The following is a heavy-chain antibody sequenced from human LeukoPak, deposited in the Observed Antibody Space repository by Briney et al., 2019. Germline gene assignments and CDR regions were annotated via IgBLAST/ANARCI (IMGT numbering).Heavy chain of an antibody. CDR2: INPNSGGT. J-gene: IGHJ4*02. V-gene: IGHV1-2*02. CDR1: GYTFTGYY. Sequence: EASVKVSCKASGYTFTGYYMHWVRQAPGQGLEWMGWINPNSGGTNYAQKFQGRVTISADKSISTAYLQWSSLKASDTAMYYCASVRGNYWGQGTLVTVSS. CDR3: ASVRGNY.